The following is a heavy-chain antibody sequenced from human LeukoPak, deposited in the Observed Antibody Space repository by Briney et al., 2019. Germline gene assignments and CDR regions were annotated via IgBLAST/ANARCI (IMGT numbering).Heavy chain of an antibody. CDR2: IKSNSNVGTA. V-gene: IGHV3-15*01. CDR3: TTDWGKHHDQ. CDR1: GFTFRIAW. J-gene: IGHJ4*02. D-gene: IGHD3-16*01. Sequence: PGGSLRLSCAASGFTFRIAWMSWVRQAPGKGLEWVGRIKSNSNVGTADYAAPVKGRFTMSRDDSANMLYLDMSSLKTEDTGIYYCTTDWGKHHDQWGQGTLVTVSS.